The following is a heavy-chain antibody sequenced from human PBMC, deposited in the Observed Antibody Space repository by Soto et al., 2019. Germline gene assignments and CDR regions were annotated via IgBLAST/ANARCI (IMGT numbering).Heavy chain of an antibody. V-gene: IGHV3-30-3*01. D-gene: IGHD1-20*01. CDR1: GFTFSSYA. CDR2: ISYDGSNK. Sequence: PWGSLRLSCAASGFTFSSYAMHWVRQAPGKGLEWVAVISYDGSNKYYADSVKGRFTISRDNSKNTLYLQMNSLRAEDTAVYYCARARVPYNWNPRYFDYWGQGTLVTVSS. J-gene: IGHJ4*02. CDR3: ARARVPYNWNPRYFDY.